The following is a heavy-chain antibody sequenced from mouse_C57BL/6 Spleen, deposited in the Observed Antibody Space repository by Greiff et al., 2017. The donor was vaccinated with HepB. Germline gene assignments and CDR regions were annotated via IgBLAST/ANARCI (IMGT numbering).Heavy chain of an antibody. Sequence: VNAVESGPGLVQPSQCLSITCTVSGFSLTSYGVHWVRQSPGKGLEWLGVIWSGGSTDYNAAFISRLSISKDNSKSQVFFKMSSLQADDTAIYYCARNFVLYGGFDYWGQGTTLTVSS. CDR1: GFSLTSYG. CDR2: IWSGGST. D-gene: IGHD1-1*02. V-gene: IGHV2-2*01. J-gene: IGHJ2*01. CDR3: ARNFVLYGGFDY.